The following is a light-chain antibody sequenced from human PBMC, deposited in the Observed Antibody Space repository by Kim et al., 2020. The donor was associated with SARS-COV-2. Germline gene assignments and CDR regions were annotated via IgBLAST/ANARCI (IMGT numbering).Light chain of an antibody. V-gene: IGLV2-14*04. CDR2: DVS. CDR3: SSYTSSSSYV. CDR1: SSDVGGYNS. J-gene: IGLJ1*01. Sequence: GQAITISCTGTSSDVGGYNSVSWYQQHPGEAPKLMIYDVSKRPSGVSNRFSGSKSGNTASLTISGLQAEDEADYYCSSYTSSSSYVFGTGTKVTVL.